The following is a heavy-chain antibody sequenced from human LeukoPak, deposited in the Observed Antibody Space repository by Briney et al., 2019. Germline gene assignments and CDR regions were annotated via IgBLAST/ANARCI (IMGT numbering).Heavy chain of an antibody. CDR3: ARGRFGLNYYDSSGYWYYFDY. J-gene: IGHJ4*02. CDR1: GGSISSYY. D-gene: IGHD3-22*01. CDR2: IYYSGST. Sequence: PSETLSLTCTVSGGSISSYYWSWIRQPPGKGLEWIGYIYYSGSTNYNPSLKSRVTISVDTSKNQFSLKLSSVTAADTAVYYCARGRFGLNYYDSSGYWYYFDYWGQGTLVTVSS. V-gene: IGHV4-59*01.